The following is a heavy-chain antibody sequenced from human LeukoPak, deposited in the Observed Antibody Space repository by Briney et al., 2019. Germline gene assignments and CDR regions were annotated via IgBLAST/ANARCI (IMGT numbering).Heavy chain of an antibody. CDR2: ISYDGSNK. CDR1: GFTFCSYA. Sequence: GRSLRLSCAASGFTFCSYAMHWVRQAPGKGLEWVAVISYDGSNKYYADSVKGRFTISRDNSKNTLYLQMNSLRAEDTAVYYCARDHPYWGYCSGGSCYPHYYYYYGMEVWGQGTTVTVSS. J-gene: IGHJ6*02. D-gene: IGHD2-15*01. CDR3: ARDHPYWGYCSGGSCYPHYYYYYGMEV. V-gene: IGHV3-30-3*01.